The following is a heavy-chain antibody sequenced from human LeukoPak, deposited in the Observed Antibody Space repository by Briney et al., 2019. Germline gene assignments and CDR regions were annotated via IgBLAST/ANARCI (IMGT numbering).Heavy chain of an antibody. Sequence: ASVKVSCKASGYTFTSYAMNWVRQAPGQGLEWMGWISAYNGNTNYAQKLQGRVTMTTDTSTSTAYMELRSLRSDDTAVYYCARDLGHYDSSGYYPFDYWGQGTLVTVSS. CDR1: GYTFTSYA. CDR2: ISAYNGNT. D-gene: IGHD3-22*01. V-gene: IGHV1-18*01. CDR3: ARDLGHYDSSGYYPFDY. J-gene: IGHJ4*02.